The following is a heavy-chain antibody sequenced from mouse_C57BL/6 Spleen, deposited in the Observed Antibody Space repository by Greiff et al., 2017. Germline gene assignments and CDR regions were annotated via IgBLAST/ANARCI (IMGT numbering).Heavy chain of an antibody. CDR3: TREDYYGSGFDD. V-gene: IGHV5-9-1*02. D-gene: IGHD1-1*01. CDR2: ISSCGDYI. J-gene: IGHJ2*01. CDR1: GFTFSSYA. Sequence: EVQGVEPGEGLVKPGGSLKLSCAASGFTFSSYAMSWVRQTPEQRLEWVAYISSCGDYIYYADTVKGRFTFSGDNASNTLYLQMSSLKSEDTALYCCTREDYYGSGFDDWGQGTTLTVSS.